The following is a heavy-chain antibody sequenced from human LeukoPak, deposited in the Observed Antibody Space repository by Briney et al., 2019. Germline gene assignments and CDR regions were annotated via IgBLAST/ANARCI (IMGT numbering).Heavy chain of an antibody. CDR3: AKDKVGDDSGLVDY. V-gene: IGHV1-2*06. CDR1: GYTFTDYY. Sequence: GASVKVSCKASGYTFTDYYIHWVRQAPGQGLEWMGRINPKGGGTNYAQKFQGRVTMTRDTSISTAYMEVISLRSDDTAVYYCAKDKVGDDSGLVDYWGQGILVTVSS. CDR2: INPKGGGT. D-gene: IGHD3-22*01. J-gene: IGHJ4*02.